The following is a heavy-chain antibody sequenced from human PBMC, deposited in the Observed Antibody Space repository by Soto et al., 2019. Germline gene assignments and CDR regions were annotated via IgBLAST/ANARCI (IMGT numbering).Heavy chain of an antibody. Sequence: GGSLRLSCAASGFTFSSYSMNWVRQAPGKGLEWVSYITRSSSPIYYADSVKGRFTISRDNARNSLFLQMTSLRDEDTAVYYCTRDPHPLDVWGQGTMVTVSS. CDR2: ITRSSSPI. CDR3: TRDPHPLDV. J-gene: IGHJ6*02. CDR1: GFTFSSYS. V-gene: IGHV3-48*02.